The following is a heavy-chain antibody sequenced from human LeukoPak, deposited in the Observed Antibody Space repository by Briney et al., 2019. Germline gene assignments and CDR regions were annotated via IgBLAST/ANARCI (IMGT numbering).Heavy chain of an antibody. J-gene: IGHJ6*02. CDR1: GFTFSSYA. V-gene: IGHV3-23*01. Sequence: QSGGSLRLSCAASGFTFSSYAMSWVRQAPGKGLEWVSGISGGGGRYNADSVKGRFTISRDDSQNKVYLHMKSLRAEDTAVYYCAKDWGRSPRQTIRKNYYYFGMDVWGQGTTVTVSS. CDR2: ISGGGGR. CDR3: AKDWGRSPRQTIRKNYYYFGMDV. D-gene: IGHD3-10*01.